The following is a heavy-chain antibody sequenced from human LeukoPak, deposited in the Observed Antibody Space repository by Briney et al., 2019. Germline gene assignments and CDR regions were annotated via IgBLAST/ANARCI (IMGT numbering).Heavy chain of an antibody. J-gene: IGHJ4*02. CDR2: ISGSGGST. CDR1: GFTFSSYA. Sequence: GSLRLSCAASGFTFSSYAMSWVRQAPGKGLEWVSAISGSGGSTYYADSVKGRFTISRDNSKNTLYLQMNSLRAEDTAVYYCAKDRPDSSGYFTPFDYWGQGTLVTVSS. CDR3: AKDRPDSSGYFTPFDY. D-gene: IGHD3-22*01. V-gene: IGHV3-23*01.